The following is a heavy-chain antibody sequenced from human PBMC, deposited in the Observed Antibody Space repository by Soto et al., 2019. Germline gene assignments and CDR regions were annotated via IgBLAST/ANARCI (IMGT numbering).Heavy chain of an antibody. CDR2: ISGSGATT. V-gene: IGHV3-23*01. J-gene: IGHJ5*01. CDR1: GFTFSSYA. Sequence: GGSLRLSCAASGFTFSSYAMTWVRQAPGRGLEWVSGISGSGATTSYADSVKGRFTVSRDNSKNTLYLQMNSLRVEDTSVYYCAKLRYFDWSSYNWFEYWGQGTPVTVSS. CDR3: AKLRYFDWSSYNWFEY. D-gene: IGHD3-9*01.